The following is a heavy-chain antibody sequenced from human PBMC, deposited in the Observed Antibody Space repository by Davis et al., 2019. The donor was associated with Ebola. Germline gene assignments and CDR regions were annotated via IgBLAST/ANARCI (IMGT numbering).Heavy chain of an antibody. CDR2: LWHDGINE. V-gene: IGHV3-33*01. D-gene: IGHD4-17*01. CDR3: TGAISYGWFDP. CDR1: GFRLISNG. J-gene: IGHJ5*02. Sequence: PGGSLRLSCAASGFRLISNGMHWVRQAPGKGLAWVAVLWHDGINEYYGESVKGRFTISRDTSKNTVYLQMNNLRAEDTAVYYCTGAISYGWFDPWGQGTLVTVSS.